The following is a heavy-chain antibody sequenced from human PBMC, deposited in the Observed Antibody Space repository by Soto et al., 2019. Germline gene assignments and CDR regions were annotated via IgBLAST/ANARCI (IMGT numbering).Heavy chain of an antibody. Sequence: GGSLRLSCAASGFTFSSYGMHWVRQAPGKGLEWVAVISYDGSNKYYADSVKGRFTISRDNSKNTLYLQMNSLRAEDTAVYYCAKGSPYCSGGSCRIDYWGQGTLVTVS. J-gene: IGHJ4*02. V-gene: IGHV3-30*18. CDR3: AKGSPYCSGGSCRIDY. CDR1: GFTFSSYG. CDR2: ISYDGSNK. D-gene: IGHD2-15*01.